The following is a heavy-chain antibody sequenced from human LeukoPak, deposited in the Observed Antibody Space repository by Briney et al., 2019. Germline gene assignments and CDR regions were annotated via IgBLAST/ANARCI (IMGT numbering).Heavy chain of an antibody. J-gene: IGHJ4*02. V-gene: IGHV3-7*02. CDR1: GFXFSRNW. CDR3: AKNAD. D-gene: IGHD2/OR15-2a*01. Sequence: GGSLRLSCVGSGFXFSRNWMSWVRQAPGQGLEWLASIKEDGTEKYYVDSVKGRFTISRDNAKNSLYLQMNSLRVEDTGVYYCAKNADWGQGTLVSVSP. CDR2: IKEDGTEK.